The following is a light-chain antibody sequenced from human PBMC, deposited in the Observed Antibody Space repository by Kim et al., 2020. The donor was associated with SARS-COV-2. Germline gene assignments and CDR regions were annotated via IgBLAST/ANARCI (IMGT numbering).Light chain of an antibody. V-gene: IGLV3-19*01. CDR2: GKN. J-gene: IGLJ2*01. CDR1: SLRTYY. Sequence: ALEPTVRITCQGDSLRTYYASWYQQKPGQAPILVIYGKNNRPSGIPDRFSGSSSGNTASLTVTGAQAVDEADYYCNSRDNSGDHVVFGGGTQLTVL. CDR3: NSRDNSGDHVV.